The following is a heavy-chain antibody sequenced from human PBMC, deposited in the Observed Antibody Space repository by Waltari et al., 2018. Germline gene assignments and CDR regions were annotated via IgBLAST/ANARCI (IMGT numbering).Heavy chain of an antibody. J-gene: IGHJ4*02. CDR3: ARSTRRDMYDSPSGFDY. V-gene: IGHV1-69*05. D-gene: IGHD3-22*01. CDR2: IIPIFGTA. Sequence: QVQLVQSGAEVKKPGSSVKVSCKASGGTFSSYAISWVRQAPGQGLDWMGGIIPIFGTANYAQKSQGRVTITTDESTSTAYMELSSLRSEDTAVYYCARSTRRDMYDSPSGFDYWGQGTLVTVSS. CDR1: GGTFSSYA.